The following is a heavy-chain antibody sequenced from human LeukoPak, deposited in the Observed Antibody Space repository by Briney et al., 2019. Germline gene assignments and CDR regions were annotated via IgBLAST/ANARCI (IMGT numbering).Heavy chain of an antibody. Sequence: ASMNVSCRGSGYTFTGYYMHWVRQAPGQGREWMGPINTNSGGTNYAQKFQGRVTMTRDTSISTAYMELSRLRSDDTAVYYCARDPVIAAAGTTHDYWGQGTLVTVSS. D-gene: IGHD6-13*01. CDR1: GYTFTGYY. J-gene: IGHJ4*02. V-gene: IGHV1-2*06. CDR3: ARDPVIAAAGTTHDY. CDR2: INTNSGGT.